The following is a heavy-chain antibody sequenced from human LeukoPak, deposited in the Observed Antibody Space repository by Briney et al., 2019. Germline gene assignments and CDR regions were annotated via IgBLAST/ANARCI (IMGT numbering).Heavy chain of an antibody. D-gene: IGHD5-24*01. CDR2: NYYSGST. J-gene: IGHJ3*02. CDR3: ARHERDASLDHAFDI. Sequence: SETLSLTCTVSGGSISSYYWSWIRQPPGKGLEWIGYNYYSGSTSYNPSLKSRVTILVDTSKTQFSLKLSSVTAADTAVYYCARHERDASLDHAFDIWGQGTMVTVSS. CDR1: GGSISSYY. V-gene: IGHV4-59*08.